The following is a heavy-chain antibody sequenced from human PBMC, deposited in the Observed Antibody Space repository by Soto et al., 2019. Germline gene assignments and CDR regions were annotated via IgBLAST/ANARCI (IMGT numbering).Heavy chain of an antibody. V-gene: IGHV1-18*01. Sequence: ASVKVSCKGSGYTFASYGVSWVRQAPGQGLEWMGWISPRNGNKNYALELQGRVTLTTDTSTSTAYMELRSLNFDDTAVYYCAKERAAPVILWFDHWGQGTLVTVSS. CDR1: GYTFASYG. J-gene: IGHJ5*02. CDR3: AKERAAPVILWFDH. D-gene: IGHD6-13*01. CDR2: ISPRNGNK.